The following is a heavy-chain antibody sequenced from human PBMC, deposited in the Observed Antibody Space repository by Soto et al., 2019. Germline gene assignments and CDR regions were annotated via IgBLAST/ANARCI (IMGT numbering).Heavy chain of an antibody. Sequence: QVHLVQSRAEVKKPGASVKVSCKTSGYIFSNYGITWVRQAPGQGLERMGWISGYNGDTKYAQKFQGRVTMTTDTSTSTAYMELRSLRSDDTALYYCARGSDMTDDYWGQGTLVTVSS. CDR2: ISGYNGDT. J-gene: IGHJ4*02. D-gene: IGHD2-15*01. V-gene: IGHV1-18*01. CDR1: GYIFSNYG. CDR3: ARGSDMTDDY.